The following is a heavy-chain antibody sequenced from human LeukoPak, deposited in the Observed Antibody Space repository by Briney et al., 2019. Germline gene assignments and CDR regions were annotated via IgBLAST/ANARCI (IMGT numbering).Heavy chain of an antibody. J-gene: IGHJ6*03. CDR1: GGSFSGYY. CDR2: FTHSGST. D-gene: IGHD1-26*01. Sequence: SETLSLTCAVYGGSFSGYYWSWIRQPPGKGLEWIGEFTHSGSTNYNPSLESRVIISVDTSKTQFSLGLSSMTAADTAVYYCARHYGGATGGPYYYYMDVWGKGTTVTVSS. CDR3: ARHYGGATGGPYYYYMDV. V-gene: IGHV4-34*01.